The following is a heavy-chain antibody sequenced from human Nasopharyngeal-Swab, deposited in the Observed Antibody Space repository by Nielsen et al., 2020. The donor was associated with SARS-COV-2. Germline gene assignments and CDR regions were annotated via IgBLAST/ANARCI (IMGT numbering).Heavy chain of an antibody. CDR1: GFNFNYYS. D-gene: IGHD3-22*01. J-gene: IGHJ4*02. CDR3: ASAHRAYGDSGYYPLDY. Sequence: RGSLRLSCAASGFNFNYYSMNWVRQAPGKGLEWISYITSGSAIIYYADSVKGRFTISRDNARNLLYLQMNSLRAEDTAVYYCASAHRAYGDSGYYPLDYWGKGTLVTVSS. V-gene: IGHV3-48*04. CDR2: ITSGSAII.